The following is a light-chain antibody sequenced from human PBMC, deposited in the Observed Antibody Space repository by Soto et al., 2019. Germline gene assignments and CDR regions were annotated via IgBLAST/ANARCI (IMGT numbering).Light chain of an antibody. CDR2: EVT. J-gene: IGLJ2*01. V-gene: IGLV2-8*01. CDR3: SSYAGSNNFVV. Sequence: QSVLTQPPSASGSPGQSVTISCTGTSSDVGDYNYVSWYQQHPGKAPKLMLYEVTKRPSGVPDRFSGSKSGNTASLTVSGLQAEDEADYYCSSYAGSNNFVVFGGGTKLTVL. CDR1: SSDVGDYNY.